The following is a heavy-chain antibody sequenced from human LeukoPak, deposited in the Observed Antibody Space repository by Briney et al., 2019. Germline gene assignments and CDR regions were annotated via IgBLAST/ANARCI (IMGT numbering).Heavy chain of an antibody. CDR2: IIPIFGTA. CDR1: GGTFSSYA. CDR3: ARARTYDILTGYYSIRFDP. D-gene: IGHD3-9*01. V-gene: IGHV1-69*13. Sequence: GASVKVSCKASGGTFSSYAISWVRQAPGQGLEWMGGIIPIFGTANYAQKFQGRVTITADESTSTAYMELSSLRSEDTAVYYCARARTYDILTGYYSIRFDPWGQGTLVTVSS. J-gene: IGHJ5*02.